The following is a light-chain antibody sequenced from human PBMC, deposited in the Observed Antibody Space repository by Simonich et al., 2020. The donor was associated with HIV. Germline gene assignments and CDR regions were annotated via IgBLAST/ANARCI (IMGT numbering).Light chain of an antibody. CDR2: EDI. CDR3: CSYAGSRIYV. J-gene: IGLJ1*01. Sequence: QSALTQPASVSGSPGQSITISCTGTSSDVGSYNLVSWYQQHPGKAPKLMLYEDIKRPSGVSNRFSCSKAGNTASLTISGLQAEDEADYYCCSYAGSRIYVFGTGTKVTVL. CDR1: SSDVGSYNL. V-gene: IGLV2-23*01.